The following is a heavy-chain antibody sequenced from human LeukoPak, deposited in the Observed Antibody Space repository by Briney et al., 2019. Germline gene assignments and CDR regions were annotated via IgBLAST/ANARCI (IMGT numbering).Heavy chain of an antibody. V-gene: IGHV4-34*01. CDR1: RGSFSGYY. D-gene: IGHD1-26*01. J-gene: IGHJ4*02. CDR2: INHSGST. Sequence: SETLSLTCAVYRGSFSGYYWSWIRQPPGKGLEWIGEINHSGSTNYNPSLKSRVTISVDTSKNQFSLKLSSVTAADTAVYYCARGTGIVGATAFDYWGQGTLVTVSS. CDR3: ARGTGIVGATAFDY.